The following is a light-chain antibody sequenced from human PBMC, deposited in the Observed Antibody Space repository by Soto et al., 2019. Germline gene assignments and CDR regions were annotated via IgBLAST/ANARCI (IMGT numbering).Light chain of an antibody. CDR2: DAS. CDR3: HQYDYLPLT. V-gene: IGKV1-33*01. Sequence: DLQMTQSPSSLSASVGDRVTISCQASQDITKYLSWYQQKPGKVPKRLIYDASNLEPGVPSRFSASGSGTHFTLTITGLQAEDVATYYCHQYDYLPLTFGGGTKVELK. CDR1: QDITKY. J-gene: IGKJ4*01.